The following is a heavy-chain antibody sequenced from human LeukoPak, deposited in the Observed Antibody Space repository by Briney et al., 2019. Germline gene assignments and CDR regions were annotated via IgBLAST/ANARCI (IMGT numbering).Heavy chain of an antibody. D-gene: IGHD3-10*01. V-gene: IGHV4-34*01. CDR2: INHSGST. Sequence: SETLSLTCAVYGGSFSGYYWSWIRQPPGKGLEWVGEINHSGSTNCNPSLKSRVTISVDTSKNQFSLKLSSVTAADTAVYYCARRRITMVRGHNPSKYYFDYWGQGTLVTVSS. CDR1: GGSFSGYY. J-gene: IGHJ4*02. CDR3: ARRRITMVRGHNPSKYYFDY.